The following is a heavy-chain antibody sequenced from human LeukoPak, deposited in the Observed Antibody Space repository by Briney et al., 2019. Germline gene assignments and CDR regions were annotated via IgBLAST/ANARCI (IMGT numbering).Heavy chain of an antibody. CDR3: ARAEGSGSSNFDY. Sequence: SQALSLTCAVSGGSISSGGYSWSWIRQPPGKGLEWIGYIYHSGSTYYNPSLKSRVTISVDRSKNQFSLKLSSVTAADTAVYYCARAEGSGSSNFDYWGQGTLVTVSS. CDR2: IYHSGST. V-gene: IGHV4-30-2*01. J-gene: IGHJ4*02. D-gene: IGHD3-10*01. CDR1: GGSISSGGYS.